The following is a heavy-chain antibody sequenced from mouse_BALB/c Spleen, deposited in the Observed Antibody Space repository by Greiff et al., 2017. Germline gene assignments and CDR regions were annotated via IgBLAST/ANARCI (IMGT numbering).Heavy chain of an antibody. CDR2: IRNKANGYTT. CDR3: ARDLGRPFDY. D-gene: IGHD4-1*01. CDR1: GFTFTDYY. V-gene: IGHV7-3*02. J-gene: IGHJ2*01. Sequence: EVHLVESGGGLVQPGGSLRLSCATSGFTFTDYYMSWVRQPPGKALEWLGFIRNKANGYTTEYSASVKGRFTISRDNSQSILYLQMNTLRAEDSATYYCARDLGRPFDYWGQGTTLTVSS.